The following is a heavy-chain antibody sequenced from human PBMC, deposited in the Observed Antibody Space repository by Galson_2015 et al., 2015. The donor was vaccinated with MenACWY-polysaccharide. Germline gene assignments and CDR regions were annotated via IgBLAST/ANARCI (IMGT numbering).Heavy chain of an antibody. V-gene: IGHV4-31*03. CDR1: GASISSGSHY. J-gene: IGHJ5*02. D-gene: IGHD4-17*01. CDR2: IYYSGRG. Sequence: TLSLTCTVSGASISSGSHYWSWFRQYPGQSLEWIAYIYYSGRGNYNPSLRSRVTISVDMSKNQFSLNLNSVTAADTAVYFCAGIPATETSFGWFDPWGQGTLVTVSS. CDR3: AGIPATETSFGWFDP.